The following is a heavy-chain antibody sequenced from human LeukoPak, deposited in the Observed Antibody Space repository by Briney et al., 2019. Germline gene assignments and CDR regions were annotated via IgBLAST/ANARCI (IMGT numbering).Heavy chain of an antibody. CDR2: IYYSGST. CDR3: ARQGLMYDFWSGYLY. D-gene: IGHD3-3*01. CDR1: GGSISSSSYY. J-gene: IGHJ4*02. Sequence: SETLSLTCTVSGGSISSSSYYWGWIRQPPGKGLEWIGSIYYSGSTYYNPSLKSRVTISVDTSKNQFSLKLSSVTAADTAVYYCARQGLMYDFWSGYLYWGQGTLVTVSS. V-gene: IGHV4-39*01.